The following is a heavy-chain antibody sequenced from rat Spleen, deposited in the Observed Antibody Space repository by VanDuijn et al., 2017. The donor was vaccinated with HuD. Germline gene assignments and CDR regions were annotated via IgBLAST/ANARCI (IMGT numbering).Heavy chain of an antibody. CDR3: TRVGYSSYLRYFDY. D-gene: IGHD1-2*01. CDR1: GFSLTSYN. V-gene: IGHV2-63*01. Sequence: QVQLEESGPGLVQPSQTLSLTCTVSGFSLTSYNVHWVRQPPGKGLEWMGRMRYNGDTSYNSALKSRLSISRGTSKNKVFLKMNSLQTEDTATYYCTRVGYSSYLRYFDYWGQGVMVTVSS. CDR2: MRYNGDT. J-gene: IGHJ2*01.